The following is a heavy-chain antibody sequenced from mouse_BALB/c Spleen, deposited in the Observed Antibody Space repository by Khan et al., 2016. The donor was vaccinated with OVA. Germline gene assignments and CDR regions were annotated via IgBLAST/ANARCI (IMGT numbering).Heavy chain of an antibody. J-gene: IGHJ3*01. CDR3: KKAGYANPFAY. CDR1: GYTFSSYY. D-gene: IGHD4-1*01. Sequence: QVQLQQPGAELVKPGASVKLSCKAAGYTFSSYYMYWVKQRPGQGLEWIGGINPNNGDAHFNERFKTKATLTVDKSSSTAYMQLSSLTSEDSAVYCCKKAGYANPFAYWGRGTLVTVSA. CDR2: INPNNGDA. V-gene: IGHV1S81*02.